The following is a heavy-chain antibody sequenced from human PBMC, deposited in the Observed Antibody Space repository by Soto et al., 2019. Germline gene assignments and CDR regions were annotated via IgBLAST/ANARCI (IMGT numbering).Heavy chain of an antibody. CDR3: AKDHGYRAYEYSFDS. J-gene: IGHJ4*02. CDR1: GFVFSNYG. V-gene: IGHV3-30*18. D-gene: IGHD5-12*01. Sequence: GGSLRLSCAASGFVFSNYGMHWVRQAPCKGLEWVAIISHDGSNVYYLDSLKGRFSITRDNSKNTLYLQMNGLRTDDTAVYSCAKDHGYRAYEYSFDSWGQGTRVTVSS. CDR2: ISHDGSNV.